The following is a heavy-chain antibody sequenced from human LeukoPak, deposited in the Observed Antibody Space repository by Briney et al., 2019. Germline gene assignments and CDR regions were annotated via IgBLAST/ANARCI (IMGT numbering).Heavy chain of an antibody. CDR3: ARNGYTYGLDY. CDR2: ISYSGST. V-gene: IGHV4-31*03. D-gene: IGHD5-18*01. Sequence: SETLSLTCTVSGGSITTGGYHWSWVRQHPVKGLDWIGYISYSGSTYYNPSLKSRLTISQDTSTNQFSLKLSSVTAADTAVYYCARNGYTYGLDYWGQGTLVTVSS. CDR1: GGSITTGGYH. J-gene: IGHJ4*02.